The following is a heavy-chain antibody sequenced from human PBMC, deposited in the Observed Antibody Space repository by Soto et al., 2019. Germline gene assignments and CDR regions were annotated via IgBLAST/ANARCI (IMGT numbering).Heavy chain of an antibody. CDR1: GGTFSSYT. D-gene: IGHD3-10*01. CDR2: IIPILGIA. CDR3: ARDARSGWFGANFAL. V-gene: IGHV1-69*08. J-gene: IGHJ2*01. Sequence: QVQLVQSGAEVKKPGSSVKVSCKASGGTFSSYTISWVRQAPGQGLEWMGRIIPILGIANYAQKFQGRVTMTADQSTSTAYMALSSLRSEDTAVYYCARDARSGWFGANFALWGRGTLVTVSS.